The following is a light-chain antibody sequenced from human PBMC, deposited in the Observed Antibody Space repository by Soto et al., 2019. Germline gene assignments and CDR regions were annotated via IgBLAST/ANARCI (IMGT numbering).Light chain of an antibody. V-gene: IGKV3-20*01. CDR1: QSISASY. CDR3: QQYGSSRT. CDR2: GAS. J-gene: IGKJ1*01. Sequence: EIVLTQSPGTLSLSPGERATLSVRASQSISASYLAWYQQKPGQAPRLLVYGASSRATGIPDRFSGSGSGTDFTLTISRLESEDFAVYYCQQYGSSRTFGQGTKVDIK.